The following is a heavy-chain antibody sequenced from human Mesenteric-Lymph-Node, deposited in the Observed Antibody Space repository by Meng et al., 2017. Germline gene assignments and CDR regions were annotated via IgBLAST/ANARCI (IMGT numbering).Heavy chain of an antibody. CDR1: GGSISSYY. J-gene: IGHJ4*02. D-gene: IGHD6-19*01. Sequence: GSLRLSCTVSGGSISSYYWSWIRQPPGKGLEWIGCIYDSGTTSYNPSLKSRVTISIGTSNNLFSLKLTSVTAADTAVYYCARSEKKWLETPFDYWGQGTLVTVFS. V-gene: IGHV4-59*01. CDR3: ARSEKKWLETPFDY. CDR2: IYDSGTT.